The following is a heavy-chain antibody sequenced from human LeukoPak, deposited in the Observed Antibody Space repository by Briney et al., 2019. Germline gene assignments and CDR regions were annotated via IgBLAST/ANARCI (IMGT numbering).Heavy chain of an antibody. CDR3: ARGNRGPKGAFDI. CDR1: GVTFSSYS. J-gene: IGHJ3*02. CDR2: ISSSSSYI. Sequence: PGGSLRLSCAASGVTFSSYSMNWVRQAPGKGREWGSSISSSSSYIYYADSVKGRVTISRENAKNSLYLQMNSLRAEDTAVYYCARGNRGPKGAFDIWGQGTMVTVSS. V-gene: IGHV3-21*01. D-gene: IGHD1-14*01.